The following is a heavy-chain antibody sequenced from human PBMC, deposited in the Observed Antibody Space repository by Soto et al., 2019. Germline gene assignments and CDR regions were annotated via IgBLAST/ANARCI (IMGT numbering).Heavy chain of an antibody. J-gene: IGHJ5*02. CDR1: GGSFSGYY. V-gene: IGHV4-34*01. Sequence: SETLSLTCAVYGGSFSGYYWSWIRQPPGKGLEWIGEINHSGSTNYNPSLKSRVTISVDTSKNQFSLKLSSVTAADTAVYYCARAGGLRYCSSTSCFRNWFDPWGQGTLVTVSS. CDR3: ARAGGLRYCSSTSCFRNWFDP. D-gene: IGHD2-2*01. CDR2: INHSGST.